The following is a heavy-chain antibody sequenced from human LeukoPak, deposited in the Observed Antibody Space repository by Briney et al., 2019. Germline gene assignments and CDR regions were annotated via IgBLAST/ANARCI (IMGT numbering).Heavy chain of an antibody. D-gene: IGHD5-12*01. J-gene: IGHJ6*02. CDR3: ARVLIVATTLYYYYYGMDV. Sequence: SETLSLTCAVYGGSFSGYYWSWIRQPPGKGLEWIGEINHSGSTNYNPSLKSRVTISVDTSKNQFSLKLSSVTAADTAVYYCARVLIVATTLYYYYYGMDVWGQGTTVIVSS. V-gene: IGHV4-34*01. CDR2: INHSGST. CDR1: GGSFSGYY.